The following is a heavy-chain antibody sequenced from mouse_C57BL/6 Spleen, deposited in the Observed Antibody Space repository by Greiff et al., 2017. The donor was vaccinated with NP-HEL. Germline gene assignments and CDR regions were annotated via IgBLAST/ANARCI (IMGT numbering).Heavy chain of an antibody. CDR2: IYPRSGNS. D-gene: IGHD2-1*01. CDR3: ARPDYGNYPAWFAY. J-gene: IGHJ3*01. CDR1: GYTFTSYG. Sequence: QVQLQQSGAELARPGASVKLSCKASGYTFTSYGISWVKQRTGQGLEWIGEIYPRSGNSYYKEKFKGKATLTADKSSSTAYMELRSLTSEDSAVYFCARPDYGNYPAWFAYWGQGTLVTVSA. V-gene: IGHV1-81*01.